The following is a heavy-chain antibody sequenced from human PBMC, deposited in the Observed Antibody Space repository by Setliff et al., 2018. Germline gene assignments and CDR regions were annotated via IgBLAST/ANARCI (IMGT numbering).Heavy chain of an antibody. V-gene: IGHV1-69*13. J-gene: IGHJ4*02. CDR2: IVPQTRTT. CDR3: ATEGRGVTTAH. D-gene: IGHD4-17*01. Sequence: GASVKVSCKASGVTFSTYAMNWVRQAPGRGLEWVGVIVPQTRTTSYAQKFQGRVTITADESTTTGYMELSGLRSDDTAVYFCATEGRGVTTAHWGQGTLVTVSS. CDR1: GVTFSTYA.